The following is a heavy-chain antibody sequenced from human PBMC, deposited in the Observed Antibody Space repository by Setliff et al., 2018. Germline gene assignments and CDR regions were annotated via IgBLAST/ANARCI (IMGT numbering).Heavy chain of an antibody. V-gene: IGHV4-34*01. CDR3: RFWSGYYKNDY. J-gene: IGHJ4*02. CDR1: GGSFSDYY. Sequence: SETLSLTCTVYGGSFSDYYWGWIRQPPGKGLEWIAEINHSGSTNYNPSLKSRVTISVDTSRNQFSLKLSSVTAADTAAYYCRFWSGYYKNDYWGQGTLVTVSS. CDR2: INHSGST. D-gene: IGHD3-3*01.